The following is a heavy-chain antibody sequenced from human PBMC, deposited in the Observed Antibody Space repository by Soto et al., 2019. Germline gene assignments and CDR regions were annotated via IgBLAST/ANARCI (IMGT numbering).Heavy chain of an antibody. CDR1: GGSISSYY. Sequence: SETLSLTCTVSGGSISSYYWSWIRQPPGKGLEWIGYIYYSGSTNYNPSLKSRVTISVDTSKNRFSLKLSSVTAADTAVYYCARDQGRDSSSSPSYYYYYMDVWGKGTTVTVSS. CDR3: ARDQGRDSSSSPSYYYYYMDV. V-gene: IGHV4-59*01. D-gene: IGHD6-6*01. CDR2: IYYSGST. J-gene: IGHJ6*03.